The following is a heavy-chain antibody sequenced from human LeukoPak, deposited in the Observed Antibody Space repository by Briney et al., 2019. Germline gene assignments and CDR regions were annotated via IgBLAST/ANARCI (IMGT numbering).Heavy chain of an antibody. CDR2: IYYNGAT. V-gene: IGHV4-39*07. Sequence: SQTLSLTCTVSGGSISSGDYYWSWIRQPPGKALEWFGTIYYNGATRYNPSLNSRATISVDTSRNQFSLKLNSMTAADTAVYYCARELLSCSGSSCQSGDYWGQGTLVTVSS. J-gene: IGHJ4*02. CDR1: GGSISSGDYY. CDR3: ARELLSCSGSSCQSGDY. D-gene: IGHD2-15*01.